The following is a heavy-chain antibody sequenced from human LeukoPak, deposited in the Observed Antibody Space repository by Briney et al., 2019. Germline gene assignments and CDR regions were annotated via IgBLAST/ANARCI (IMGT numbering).Heavy chain of an antibody. Sequence: TGGSLRLSCAASGFSFSDYYMSWIRQAPGKGLEWVSYISSSGSTIYYADSVKGRFTISRDNAKNSLYLQMNSLRAEDTAVYYCAGGPVSYPYYYYMDVWGNGTTVTVSS. CDR1: GFSFSDYY. V-gene: IGHV3-11*01. CDR2: ISSSGSTI. CDR3: AGGPVSYPYYYYMDV. D-gene: IGHD1-26*01. J-gene: IGHJ6*03.